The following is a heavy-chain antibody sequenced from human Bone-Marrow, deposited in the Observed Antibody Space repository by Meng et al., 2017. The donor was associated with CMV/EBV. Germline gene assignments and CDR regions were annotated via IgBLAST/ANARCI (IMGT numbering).Heavy chain of an antibody. V-gene: IGHV2-5*02. CDR3: AHTEETYNWKGNNWFDP. J-gene: IGHJ5*02. CDR1: GFALSNSGVG. Sequence: QISLKDSGPTLVKPTQTLTLTCTFSGFALSNSGVGVGWIRQPPGKALEWLALIYWDDDKRYSPSLKSRLTITKDTSKNQVVLTMTNMDPVDTATYYCAHTEETYNWKGNNWFDPWGQGTLVTVSS. D-gene: IGHD1-20*01. CDR2: IYWDDDK.